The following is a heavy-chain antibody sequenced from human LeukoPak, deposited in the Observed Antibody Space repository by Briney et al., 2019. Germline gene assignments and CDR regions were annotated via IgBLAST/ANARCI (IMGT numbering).Heavy chain of an antibody. V-gene: IGHV3-23*01. CDR1: GFTFSSYG. CDR3: ARDLGDYGDYGGGY. CDR2: ISGSGGST. Sequence: GGSLRLSCAASGFTFSSYGMSWVRQAPGKGLEWVSAISGSGGSTYYADSVKGRFTISRDNSKNTLYLQMNSLRAEDTAVYYCARDLGDYGDYGGGYWGQGTLVTVSS. J-gene: IGHJ4*02. D-gene: IGHD4-17*01.